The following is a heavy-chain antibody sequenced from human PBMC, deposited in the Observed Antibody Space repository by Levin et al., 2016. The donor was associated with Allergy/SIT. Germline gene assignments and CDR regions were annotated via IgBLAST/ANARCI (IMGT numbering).Heavy chain of an antibody. CDR3: ASAPAGTSEDWFDP. Sequence: SVKVSCKASGGTFSSYTISWVRQAPGQGLEWMGRIIPILGIANYAQKFQGRVTITADKSTSTAYMELSSLRSEDTAVYYCASAPAGTSEDWFDPWGQGTLVTVSS. CDR1: GGTFSSYT. D-gene: IGHD6-19*01. V-gene: IGHV1-69*02. J-gene: IGHJ5*02. CDR2: IIPILGIA.